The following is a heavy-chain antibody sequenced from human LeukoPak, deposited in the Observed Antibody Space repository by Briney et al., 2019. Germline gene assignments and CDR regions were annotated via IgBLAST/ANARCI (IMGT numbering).Heavy chain of an antibody. D-gene: IGHD1-26*01. CDR1: GFTFSNYW. CDR3: ARVKVGSWDWFDP. J-gene: IGHJ5*02. V-gene: IGHV3-7*01. Sequence: GGSLTLSCAASGFTFSNYWMTWVRQTPGKGLEWVAIIKEDGREKYYVDSVRGRFTISRDNAKNTAYLQMNSLRAEDTAVYYCARVKVGSWDWFDPWGQGTLVTVSS. CDR2: IKEDGREK.